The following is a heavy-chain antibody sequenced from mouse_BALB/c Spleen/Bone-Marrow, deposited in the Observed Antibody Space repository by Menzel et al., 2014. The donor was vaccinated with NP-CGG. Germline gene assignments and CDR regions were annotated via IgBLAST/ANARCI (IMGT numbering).Heavy chain of an antibody. V-gene: IGHV5-4*02. J-gene: IGHJ2*01. D-gene: IGHD1-1*01. CDR3: ARDYYGSSYPFDY. CDR1: GFTFSDYY. Sequence: EVQAVESGGGLVKPGGSLKLSCAASGFTFSDYYMYWVRQTPEKRLEWVATISDGGSYTYYPDSVKGRFTISRDNAKNNLYLQMSSLKSEDTAMYYCARDYYGSSYPFDYWGQGTTLTVSS. CDR2: ISDGGSYT.